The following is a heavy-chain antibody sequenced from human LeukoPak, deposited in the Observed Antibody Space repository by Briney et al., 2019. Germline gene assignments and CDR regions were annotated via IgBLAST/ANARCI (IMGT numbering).Heavy chain of an antibody. J-gene: IGHJ3*01. V-gene: IGHV1-3*01. D-gene: IGHD2-2*01. CDR1: GYTFTSYA. CDR3: ATDYCSSTSCLS. Sequence: ATVKVSCKASGYTFTSYAMHWVRQAPGQRLEWMGWINAGNGNTKYSQKFQGRVTITRDTSASTAYMELSSLRSEDTAVYYCATDYCSSTSCLSWGQGTTVTVSS. CDR2: INAGNGNT.